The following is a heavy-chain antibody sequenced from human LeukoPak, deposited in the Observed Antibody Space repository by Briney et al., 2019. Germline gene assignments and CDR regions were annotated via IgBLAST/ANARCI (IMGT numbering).Heavy chain of an antibody. V-gene: IGHV1-2*02. CDR1: GYTFTGYY. CDR2: INPNNGGT. D-gene: IGHD6-13*01. J-gene: IGHJ5*02. Sequence: GASVKVSCKASGYTFTGYYILWVRQAPGQRLEWMGWINPNNGGTNYAQKFQGRVTLTRDTSISTVYMELSRLRSDDTAVYYCARAAQQLVQYNWFDPWGQGTLVTVSS. CDR3: ARAAQQLVQYNWFDP.